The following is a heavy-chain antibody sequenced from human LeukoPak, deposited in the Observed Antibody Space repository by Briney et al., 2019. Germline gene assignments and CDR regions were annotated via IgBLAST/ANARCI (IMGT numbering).Heavy chain of an antibody. D-gene: IGHD3-10*01. Sequence: KPSETLSLTCTVSGGSISSGSYYWSWIRQPAGKGLEWIGRIYTSGSTNYNPSLKSRVTISVDTSKNQFSLKLSSVTAADTAVYYCARRRWEGFGGSFDIWGQGTMVTVSS. J-gene: IGHJ3*02. CDR1: GGSISSGSYY. CDR2: IYTSGST. V-gene: IGHV4-61*02. CDR3: ARRRWEGFGGSFDI.